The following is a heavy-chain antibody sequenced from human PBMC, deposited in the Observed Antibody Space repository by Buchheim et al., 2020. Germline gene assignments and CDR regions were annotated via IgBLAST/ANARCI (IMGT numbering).Heavy chain of an antibody. D-gene: IGHD3-3*01. V-gene: IGHV5-51*01. CDR3: ARGTRGIQRCLESFDY. Sequence: EVQLVQSGAEVKKPGESLKISCQGSGYTFMNHWIAWVRQMPGKGLEWMGMLYPADSDTRYSPSFQGQVTISADKSISTAFLQWSSLRASDTAMYYCARGTRGIQRCLESFDYWGQGTL. CDR1: GYTFMNHW. CDR2: LYPADSDT. J-gene: IGHJ4*02.